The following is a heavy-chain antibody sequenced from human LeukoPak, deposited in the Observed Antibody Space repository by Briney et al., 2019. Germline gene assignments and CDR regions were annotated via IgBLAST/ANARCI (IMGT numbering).Heavy chain of an antibody. J-gene: IGHJ6*03. CDR3: ARDRARRYMDV. V-gene: IGHV1-2*02. Sequence: ASVKVSCTASGYTFTGYYMHWVRQAPGQGLEWMGWINPNSGDTNYAQKLQGRVTMTRDTSISTAYMELSRLRSDDTAVYYCARDRARRYMDVWGKGTTVTVSS. CDR2: INPNSGDT. CDR1: GYTFTGYY.